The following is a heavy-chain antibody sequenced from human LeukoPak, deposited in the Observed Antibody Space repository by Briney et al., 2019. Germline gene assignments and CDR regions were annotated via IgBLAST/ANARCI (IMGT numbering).Heavy chain of an antibody. CDR1: GYTFTSYG. CDR3: ARDPSIIRGEDTPYFDY. D-gene: IGHD3-10*01. CDR2: ISAYNGNT. J-gene: IGHJ4*02. Sequence: ASVKVSCKASGYTFTSYGISWVRQAPGQGLEWMGWISAYNGNTNYAQKLQGRVTMTTDTSTSTAYMELRSLRSDDTAVYYCARDPSIIRGEDTPYFDYWGQGTLVTVSS. V-gene: IGHV1-18*01.